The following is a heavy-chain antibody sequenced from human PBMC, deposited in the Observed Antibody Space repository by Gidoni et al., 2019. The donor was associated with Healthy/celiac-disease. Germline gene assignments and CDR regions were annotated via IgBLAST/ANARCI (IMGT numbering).Heavy chain of an antibody. D-gene: IGHD3-10*01. CDR3: AKTGARGSGSTTTD. V-gene: IGHV3-23*01. CDR1: GFTFSSYA. CDR2: ISGSGGST. J-gene: IGHJ4*02. Sequence: EVQLLEYGGGLVQPGGSLRLSCAASGFTFSSYAMSWVRQAPGKGLEWVSAISGSGGSTYYADSLKGRFTISRDNSKNTLYLQMNSLRAEDTAVYYCAKTGARGSGSTTTDWGQGTLVTVSS.